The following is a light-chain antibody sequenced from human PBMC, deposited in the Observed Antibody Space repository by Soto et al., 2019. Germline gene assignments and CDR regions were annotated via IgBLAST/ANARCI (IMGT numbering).Light chain of an antibody. Sequence: QSALTQPASVSGSPGQSITISCTGTSSDVGGYNYVSWYQQHPGKAPKLMIYDVSNRPSGVSNRFSGSKSGNTASLTISGLQAEDEADYSCSSYTSSSTLVVFGGGTTVTVL. CDR3: SSYTSSSTLVV. V-gene: IGLV2-14*01. CDR2: DVS. J-gene: IGLJ2*01. CDR1: SSDVGGYNY.